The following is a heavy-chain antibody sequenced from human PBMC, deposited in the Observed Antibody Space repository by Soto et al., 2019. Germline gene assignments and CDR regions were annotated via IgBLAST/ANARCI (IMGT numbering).Heavy chain of an antibody. J-gene: IGHJ4*02. Sequence: PSETLSLTCAVSGSSISTGNWWSWVRQPPGKGLEWIGEILHTGSTTYNPSLKSRVTMSADKSKNQLSLKLTSVTATDTAIYYCARNRAYRMAYRGQGILVTVSS. CDR1: GSSISTGNW. CDR2: ILHTGST. V-gene: IGHV4-4*02. CDR3: ARNRAYRMAY. D-gene: IGHD2-21*01.